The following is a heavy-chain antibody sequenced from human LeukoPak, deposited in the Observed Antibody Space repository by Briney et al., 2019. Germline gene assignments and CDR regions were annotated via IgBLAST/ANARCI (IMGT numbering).Heavy chain of an antibody. CDR1: GFTFSSYA. CDR2: ISYDGSNK. J-gene: IGHJ6*04. V-gene: IGHV3-30-3*01. CDR3: ARATVVVPAEDV. D-gene: IGHD2-2*01. Sequence: GGSLRLSCAASGFTFSSYAMHWVRQAPGKGLEWVAVISYDGSNKYYADSVKGRFTISRDNSKNTLYLQMNSLRAEDTAVYYCARATVVVPAEDVWGKGTTVTVSS.